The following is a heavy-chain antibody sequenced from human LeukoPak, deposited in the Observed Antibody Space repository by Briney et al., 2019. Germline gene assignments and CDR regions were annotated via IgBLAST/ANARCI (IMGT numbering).Heavy chain of an antibody. Sequence: KTSKTLSLTCTVSGGSISSYYWSWIRQPPGKGLEWIGYIYYSGSTNYNPSLKSRVTISVDTSKNQFSLKLSSVTAADTAVYYCARGGSTRNLNDRFDYWGQGTLVTVSS. CDR3: ARGGSTRNLNDRFDY. J-gene: IGHJ4*02. D-gene: IGHD2-2*01. V-gene: IGHV4-59*01. CDR2: IYYSGST. CDR1: GGSISSYY.